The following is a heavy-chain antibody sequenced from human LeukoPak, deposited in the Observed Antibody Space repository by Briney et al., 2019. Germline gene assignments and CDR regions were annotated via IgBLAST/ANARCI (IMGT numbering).Heavy chain of an antibody. V-gene: IGHV3-23*01. D-gene: IGHD4-23*01. J-gene: IGHJ4*02. Sequence: GGSLRLSCAASGFMFSNFAMSWVRQAPGKGLEWVSTIYYSGGNTYSADSVKGRFTISRDSAKNTLYLQMNSLRAEDTAVYYCAKDQGQAVVPRRFDNWGQGTLVTVSS. CDR2: IYYSGGNT. CDR1: GFMFSNFA. CDR3: AKDQGQAVVPRRFDN.